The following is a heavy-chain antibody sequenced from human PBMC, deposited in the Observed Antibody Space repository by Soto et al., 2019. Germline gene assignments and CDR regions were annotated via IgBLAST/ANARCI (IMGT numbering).Heavy chain of an antibody. CDR3: ARDHYFPCCFDP. Sequence: QVQLVESGGGLVKPGGSLRLSCAASGFTFSDYSMNWVRQAPGKGLEWVSYISRSSTYINYADSVKGRFTISRDNAKNLLYPQMTCLRAEDTAVYYCARDHYFPCCFDPWGQGTPVTVSS. CDR1: GFTFSDYS. J-gene: IGHJ5*02. D-gene: IGHD1-26*01. CDR2: ISRSSTYI. V-gene: IGHV3-11*05.